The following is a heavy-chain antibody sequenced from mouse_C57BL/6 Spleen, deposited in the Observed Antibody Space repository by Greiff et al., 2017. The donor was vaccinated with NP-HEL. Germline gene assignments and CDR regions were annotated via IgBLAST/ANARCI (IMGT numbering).Heavy chain of an antibody. D-gene: IGHD2-5*01. CDR1: GYTFTDYN. CDR3: AKEGAYYSNLLNAMDY. V-gene: IGHV1-22*01. Sequence: EVQLQQSGPELVKPGASVKMSCKASGYTFTDYNMHWVKQSHGKSLEWIGYINPNNGGTSYNQQFKGKATLTVNKSSSTAYMELRSLTSEDSAVYYFAKEGAYYSNLLNAMDYWGQGTSVTVSS. J-gene: IGHJ4*01. CDR2: INPNNGGT.